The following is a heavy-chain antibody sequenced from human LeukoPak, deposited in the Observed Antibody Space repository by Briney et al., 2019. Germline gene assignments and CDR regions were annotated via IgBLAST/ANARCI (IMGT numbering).Heavy chain of an antibody. V-gene: IGHV4-30-2*01. J-gene: IGHJ4*02. CDR2: IYHSGST. D-gene: IGHD3-22*01. Sequence: SQTLSLTCAVSGGSISSGGYSWSWIRQPPGKGLEWIGYIYHSGSTYYNPSLKSRVTISVDRSKNQFSLKLSSVTAADTAVYYCARHCDSSRFYFDYWGRGTLVTVSS. CDR3: ARHCDSSRFYFDY. CDR1: GGSISSGGYS.